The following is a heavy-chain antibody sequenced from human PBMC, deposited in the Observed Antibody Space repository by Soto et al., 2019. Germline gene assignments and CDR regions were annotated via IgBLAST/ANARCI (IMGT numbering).Heavy chain of an antibody. J-gene: IGHJ3*01. Sequence: ASVKVSCKASGYTFTGYYMHWVRQAPGQGLEWMGWINPNSGGTNYAQKFQGWVTMTRDTSISTAYMELSRLRSDDTAVYYCARGSYCSGGSCYLEPAFDFWGQGTMVTVSS. CDR3: ARGSYCSGGSCYLEPAFDF. D-gene: IGHD2-15*01. V-gene: IGHV1-2*04. CDR2: INPNSGGT. CDR1: GYTFTGYY.